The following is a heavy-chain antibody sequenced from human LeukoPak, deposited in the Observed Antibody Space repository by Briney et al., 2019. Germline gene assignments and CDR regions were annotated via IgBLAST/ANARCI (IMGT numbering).Heavy chain of an antibody. D-gene: IGHD1-14*01. Sequence: SETLSLTCTVSGGSISSGGYYWSWIRQHPGKGLEWIGYIYYSGSTYYNPSLKSRVTISVDTSKNQFSLKLSSVTAADTAVYYCAGSRIPPWDGGGYYFDYWGQGTLVTVSS. CDR2: IYYSGST. J-gene: IGHJ4*02. CDR3: AGSRIPPWDGGGYYFDY. CDR1: GGSISSGGYY. V-gene: IGHV4-31*03.